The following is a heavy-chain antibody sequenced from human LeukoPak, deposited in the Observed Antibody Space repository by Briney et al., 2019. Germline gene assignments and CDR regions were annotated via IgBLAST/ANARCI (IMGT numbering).Heavy chain of an antibody. D-gene: IGHD1-26*01. V-gene: IGHV3-74*01. CDR1: GFTFSNYW. J-gene: IGHJ5*02. Sequence: GGPLRLSCAASGFTFSNYWMHWVRQAPGKGLVWVSRIDSDGSSTSYADSVKGRFTFSRDNAKNTLYLQMNSLRAEDTAVYYCARDHLVGDYNWFDPWGQGTLVTVSS. CDR3: ARDHLVGDYNWFDP. CDR2: IDSDGSST.